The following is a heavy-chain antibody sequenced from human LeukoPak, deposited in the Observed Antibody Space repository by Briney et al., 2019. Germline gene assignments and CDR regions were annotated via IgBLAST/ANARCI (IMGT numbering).Heavy chain of an antibody. V-gene: IGHV3-53*01. CDR3: AKDEDSGGNSPFDY. CDR1: GFTVSSNY. J-gene: IGHJ4*02. CDR2: IYSGGST. Sequence: PGGSLRLSCAASGFTVSSNYMSWVRQAPGKGLEWVSVIYSGGSTYYADSVKGRFTISRDNSKNTLYLQMSSLRAEDTAVYYCAKDEDSGGNSPFDYWGQGTLVTVSS. D-gene: IGHD4-23*01.